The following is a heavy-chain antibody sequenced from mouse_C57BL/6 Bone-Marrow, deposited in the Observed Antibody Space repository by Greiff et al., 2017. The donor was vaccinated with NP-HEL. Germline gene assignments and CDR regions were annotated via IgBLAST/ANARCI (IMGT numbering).Heavy chain of an antibody. J-gene: IGHJ1*03. CDR3: AREDYSNLWYFDV. D-gene: IGHD2-5*01. CDR1: GYSITSGYY. V-gene: IGHV3-6*01. Sequence: DVKLVESGPGLVKPSQSLSLTCSVTGYSITSGYYWNWIRQFPGNKLEWVGYISYDGSNNYNPSLKNRISITRDTSKNQFFLKLNSVTTEDTATYYCAREDYSNLWYFDVWGTGTTVTVSS. CDR2: ISYDGSN.